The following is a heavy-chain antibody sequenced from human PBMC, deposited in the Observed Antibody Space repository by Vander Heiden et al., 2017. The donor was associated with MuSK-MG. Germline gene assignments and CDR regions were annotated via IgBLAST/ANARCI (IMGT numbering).Heavy chain of an antibody. CDR3: TRGRRPSTVTSYYFDY. D-gene: IGHD4-17*01. CDR2: NRGKAYGGAT. J-gene: IGHJ4*02. V-gene: IGHV3-49*04. CDR1: GFTFGDYA. Sequence: EVQLVDSGGGLVQPGRSLRLSCTASGFTFGDYAMSWVRQAPGKGLEWVGFNRGKAYGGATEYAASVKGRFTISRDDSKSIAYLQMNSLKTEDTALYYCTRGRRPSTVTSYYFDYWGQGTLVTVSS.